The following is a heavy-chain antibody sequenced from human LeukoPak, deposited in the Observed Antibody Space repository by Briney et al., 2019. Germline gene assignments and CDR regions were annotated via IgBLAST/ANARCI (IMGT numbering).Heavy chain of an antibody. CDR1: GGSISSGGYS. CDR3: AKYKWELPRANYFDY. Sequence: SETLSLTCAVSGGSISSGGYSWSWIRQPPGKGLEWIGYIYHSGSTYYNPSLKSRVTISVDRSKNQFSLKLSSVTAADTAVYYCAKYKWELPRANYFDYWGQGTLVTVSA. V-gene: IGHV4-30-2*01. CDR2: IYHSGST. J-gene: IGHJ4*02. D-gene: IGHD1-26*01.